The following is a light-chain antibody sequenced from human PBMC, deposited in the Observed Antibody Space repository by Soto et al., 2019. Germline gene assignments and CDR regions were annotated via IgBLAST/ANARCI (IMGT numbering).Light chain of an antibody. J-gene: IGKJ2*01. CDR3: QQYNDWPPYT. V-gene: IGKV3-15*01. CDR1: QSVRSS. Sequence: EIVMTQSPATLSVSPGDRATLSCRASQSVRSSLAWYQHKPGQAPRLLIFGASTRATGIPARFSGSGSGTEFTLTISSLQSEDFAVYYCQQYNDWPPYTFGQGTKLEIK. CDR2: GAS.